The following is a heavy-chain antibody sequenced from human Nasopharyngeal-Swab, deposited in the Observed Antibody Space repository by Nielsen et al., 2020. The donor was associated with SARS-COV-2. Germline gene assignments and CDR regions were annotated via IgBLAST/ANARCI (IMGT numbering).Heavy chain of an antibody. CDR1: GFTFSSYW. V-gene: IGHV3-7*01. CDR3: ARDREQWLVTFDY. CDR2: IKQDGSEK. J-gene: IGHJ4*02. Sequence: GESLKISCAASGFTFSSYWMSWVRQAPGTGLEWVANIKQDGSEKYYVDSVKGRFTISRDNAKNSLYLQMNSLRAEDTAVYYCARDREQWLVTFDYWGQGTLVTVPS. D-gene: IGHD6-19*01.